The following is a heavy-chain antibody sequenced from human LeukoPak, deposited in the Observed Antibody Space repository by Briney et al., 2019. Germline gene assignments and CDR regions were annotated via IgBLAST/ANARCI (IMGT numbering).Heavy chain of an antibody. CDR3: ARDNSDILTGYYPYFDY. J-gene: IGHJ4*02. CDR2: IYYSRST. CDR1: GGSISSSSYY. V-gene: IGHV4-39*07. Sequence: SETLSLTCTVSGGSISSSSYYWGWIRQPPGKGLEWIGSIYYSRSTYYNPSLKSRVTVSVDTSKNQFSLKLSSVTAADTAVYYCARDNSDILTGYYPYFDYWGQGTLVTVSS. D-gene: IGHD3-9*01.